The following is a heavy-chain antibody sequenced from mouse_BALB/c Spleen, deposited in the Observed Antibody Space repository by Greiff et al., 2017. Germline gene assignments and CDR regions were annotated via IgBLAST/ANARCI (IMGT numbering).Heavy chain of an antibody. D-gene: IGHD1-1*01. CDR2: IYPGDGDT. J-gene: IGHJ3*01. CDR1: GYAFSSSW. Sequence: QVQLKESGPELVKPGASVKISCKASGYAFSSSWMNWVKQRPGQGLEWIGRIYPGDGDTNYNGKFKGKATLTADKSSSTAYMQLSSLTSVDSAVYFCARSLYYGSSGFAYWGQGTLVTVSA. V-gene: IGHV1-82*01. CDR3: ARSLYYGSSGFAY.